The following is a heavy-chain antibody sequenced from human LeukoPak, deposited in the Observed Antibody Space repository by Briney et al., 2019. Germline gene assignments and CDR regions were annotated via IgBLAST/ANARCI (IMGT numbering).Heavy chain of an antibody. J-gene: IGHJ4*02. CDR1: GFTFSTYA. D-gene: IGHD1-26*01. CDR3: ARDFEGATTYGSSGTYDY. V-gene: IGHV3-30*04. CDR2: ISFDGSNK. Sequence: PGGSLRLSCAASGFTFSTYAIHWVRQAPGKGLEWVAVISFDGSNKYYADSVKGRFTISRDNSKNTLYLQMNSLRAEDTAVYYCARDFEGATTYGSSGTYDYWGQGTLVTVSS.